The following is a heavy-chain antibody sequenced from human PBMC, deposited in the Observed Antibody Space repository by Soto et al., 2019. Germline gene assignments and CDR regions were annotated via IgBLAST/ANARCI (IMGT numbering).Heavy chain of an antibody. CDR1: GATVSSNY. CDR3: ANQRGGYDRDFDY. J-gene: IGHJ4*02. D-gene: IGHD5-12*01. V-gene: IGHV3-66*01. CDR2: IYSGGST. Sequence: EVQLVESGGGLVQPGGSLRLSCAASGATVSSNYMSWVRQAPGKGLEWVSVIYSGGSTYYADSVKGRFTISSDNSKITLYLQMNSLRAEDTAVYYCANQRGGYDRDFDYWGQGTLVTVSS.